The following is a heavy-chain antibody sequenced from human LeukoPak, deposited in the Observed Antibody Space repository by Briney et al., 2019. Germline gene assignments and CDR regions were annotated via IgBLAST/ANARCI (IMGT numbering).Heavy chain of an antibody. J-gene: IGHJ4*02. V-gene: IGHV4-34*01. Sequence: SETLSLTCTVSGGSISSHYWSWIRQPPGKGLEWIGEINHSGSTNYNPSLKSRVTISVDTSKNQFSLKLSSVTAADTAVYYCARRPRGYSYGYFDYWGQGTLVTVSS. CDR1: GGSISSHY. D-gene: IGHD5-18*01. CDR2: INHSGST. CDR3: ARRPRGYSYGYFDY.